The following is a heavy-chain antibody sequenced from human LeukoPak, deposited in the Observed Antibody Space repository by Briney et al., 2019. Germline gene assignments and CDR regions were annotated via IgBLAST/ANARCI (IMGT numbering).Heavy chain of an antibody. CDR2: AGNDGRIK. CDR3: ATTEGVTDKWLDP. V-gene: IGHV3-30*02. Sequence: PGGSLRLSCAASGFTFTTRGMHWVRQAPGKGPQSVAFAGNDGRIKYNENSVEGRFTISRDNSKNTLYLQMNSLRPEDTAVYYCATTEGVTDKWLDPWGQGTQVTVSS. D-gene: IGHD2-8*01. J-gene: IGHJ5*02. CDR1: GFTFTTRG.